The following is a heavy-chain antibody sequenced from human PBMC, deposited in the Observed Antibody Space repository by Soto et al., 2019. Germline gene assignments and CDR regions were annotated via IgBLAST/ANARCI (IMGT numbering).Heavy chain of an antibody. D-gene: IGHD3-22*01. CDR1: GGSISSGGYS. V-gene: IGHV4-30-2*01. CDR3: ARGFDSYFYGLDV. CDR2: IYHSGGT. J-gene: IGHJ6*02. Sequence: QLQLQESGSGLVRSSETLSLTCVVSGGSISSGGYSWSWIRQPPGKGLEWIGYIYHSGGTYYNPSLRSRVNISVERSKNQFSLNPISVTAADTAVYYCARGFDSYFYGLDVWGQGTTVTVAS.